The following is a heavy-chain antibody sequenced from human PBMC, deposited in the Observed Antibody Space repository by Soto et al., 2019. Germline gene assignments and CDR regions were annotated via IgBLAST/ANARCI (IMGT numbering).Heavy chain of an antibody. V-gene: IGHV4-31*03. Sequence: QVQLQESGPGLVKPSQTLSLTCTVSGGSISSGDYYWSWIRQHPGKGLEWIGYSYYSGSTYYNPYXXXRXXISIDACKNRLSLKLSSEPAADTAVFYCANDALLSSRRMDGWSHGTTVTAPS. CDR2: SYYSGST. J-gene: IGHJ6*02. CDR3: ANDALLSSRRMDG. CDR1: GGSISSGDYY. D-gene: IGHD1-26*01.